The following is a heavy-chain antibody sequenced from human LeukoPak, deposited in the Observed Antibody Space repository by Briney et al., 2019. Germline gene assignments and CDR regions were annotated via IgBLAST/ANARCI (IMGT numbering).Heavy chain of an antibody. D-gene: IGHD6-19*01. CDR1: EFTFSSYW. V-gene: IGHV3-7*01. CDR3: ASLGGFGSALDY. Sequence: GGSLRLSCAASEFTFSSYWMSWVRQAPGKGLEWVANIKHDRSEKYNVASVKGRFTISRDNAKSSLYLQMNSLRAEDTAVYYCASLGGFGSALDYWGQGSLVTVSS. J-gene: IGHJ4*02. CDR2: IKHDRSEK.